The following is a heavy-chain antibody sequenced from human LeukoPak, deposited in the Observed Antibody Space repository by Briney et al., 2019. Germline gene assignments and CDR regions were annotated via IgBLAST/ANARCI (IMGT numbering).Heavy chain of an antibody. D-gene: IGHD6-19*01. V-gene: IGHV4-59*01. CDR3: ARESAVAGYY. CDR1: GGSISNYY. J-gene: IGHJ4*02. CDR2: IYYDGST. Sequence: SETLSLTCTVSGGSISNYYWSWIRQPPGEGLEWIGYIYYDGSTNYNPSLKTRVTISVDTTRRQFSLNLRSVTAADTAVYYCARESAVAGYYWGQGTLVTVSS.